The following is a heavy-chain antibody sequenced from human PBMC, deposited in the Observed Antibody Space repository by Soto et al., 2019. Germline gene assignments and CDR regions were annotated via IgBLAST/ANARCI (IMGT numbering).Heavy chain of an antibody. CDR3: ARDIAVAEDAFDI. V-gene: IGHV3-21*01. J-gene: IGHJ3*02. CDR1: GFTFSSYS. D-gene: IGHD6-19*01. CDR2: ISSSSSYI. Sequence: PGGSLRLSCAASGFTFSSYSMNWVRQAQGKGLEWVSSISSSSSYIYYADSVKGRFTISRDNSKNPLYLQMNSLRAEDTAVYYCARDIAVAEDAFDIWGQGTMVTVSS.